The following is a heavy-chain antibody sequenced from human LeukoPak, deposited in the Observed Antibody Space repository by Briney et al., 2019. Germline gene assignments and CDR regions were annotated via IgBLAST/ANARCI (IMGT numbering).Heavy chain of an antibody. CDR1: GYTFTSYD. CDR3: ARANPIAVAGTDFDY. Sequence: ASVKVSCKASGYTFTSYDINWVRQANGQGLEWMGWMNPNSGNTGYAQEFQGRVTMTRNTSISTAYMELSSLRSEDTAVYYCARANPIAVAGTDFDYWGQGTLVTVSS. CDR2: MNPNSGNT. D-gene: IGHD6-19*01. J-gene: IGHJ4*02. V-gene: IGHV1-8*01.